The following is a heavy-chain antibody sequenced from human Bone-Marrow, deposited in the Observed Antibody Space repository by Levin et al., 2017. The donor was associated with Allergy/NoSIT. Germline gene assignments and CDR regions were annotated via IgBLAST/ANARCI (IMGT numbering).Heavy chain of an antibody. CDR1: GFTFGNAW. Sequence: PGGSLRLSCAASGFTFGNAWMNWVRQAPGQGLEWVGRIKSKSGGGTTDYAAPVQGRFTISRDDSKNTLYLEMNSLKTEDTAVYYCTTFSTVWFGDLLLSAAFDIWGQGTMVTVSS. D-gene: IGHD3-10*01. CDR3: TTFSTVWFGDLLLSAAFDI. J-gene: IGHJ3*02. V-gene: IGHV3-15*01. CDR2: IKSKSGGGTT.